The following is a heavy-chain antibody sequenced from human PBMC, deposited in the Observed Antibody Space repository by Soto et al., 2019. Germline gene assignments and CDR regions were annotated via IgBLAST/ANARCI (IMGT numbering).Heavy chain of an antibody. D-gene: IGHD2-2*01. CDR3: ERGYPLFDP. J-gene: IGHJ5*02. Sequence: PGGSLRLSCAASGFTFSICTMNWVRQAPGKGLEGVSSMSSSSSNIYYADSVKGRFTISRDNAKNSLYLQMNSLRAEDTAVYYCERGYPLFDPWGQGTLVSVSS. CDR2: MSSSSSNI. V-gene: IGHV3-21*01. CDR1: GFTFSICT.